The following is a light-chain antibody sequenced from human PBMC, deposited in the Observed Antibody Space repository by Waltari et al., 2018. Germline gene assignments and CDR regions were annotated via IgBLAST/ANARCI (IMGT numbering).Light chain of an antibody. CDR3: QQRANWPLT. V-gene: IGKV3-11*01. J-gene: IGKJ4*01. Sequence: EIVLTQSPGTLSLSPGERATLSCRASQNVGRYLAWYQQKPGQAPSLLIHETSHRAAGIPARFSGSGSGTDFTLIISSLEPEDFAVLYCQQRANWPLTFGGGTKVEIK. CDR1: QNVGRY. CDR2: ETS.